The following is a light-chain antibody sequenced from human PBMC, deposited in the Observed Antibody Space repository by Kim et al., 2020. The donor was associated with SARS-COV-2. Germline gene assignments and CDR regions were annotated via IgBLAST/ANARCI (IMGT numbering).Light chain of an antibody. CDR3: QQYNSYLLT. V-gene: IGKV1-5*01. J-gene: IGKJ4*01. Sequence: DIQMTQSPSTLSASVGDRVTITCRASQSISSWLAWYQQKPGKAPKLLIYDASSLKSGVPSRFSGSGSGTEFTLTISSLQPDDFATYYCQQYNSYLLTFGGGTKVEIK. CDR1: QSISSW. CDR2: DAS.